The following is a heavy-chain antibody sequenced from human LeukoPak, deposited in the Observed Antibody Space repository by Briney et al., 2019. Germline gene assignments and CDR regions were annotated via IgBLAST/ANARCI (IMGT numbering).Heavy chain of an antibody. Sequence: PSETLSLTCTVSGGSISSDNFYWGWIRQPPGKGLEWIGSVYYDGSPHYTPSLTSRVTVSVDRSKNQFSLNLNSVTAADTAVYYCARVSDCRPSSCFSRWFDPWGQGTLVTVSS. D-gene: IGHD2-2*01. CDR1: GGSISSDNFY. CDR3: ARVSDCRPSSCFSRWFDP. V-gene: IGHV4-39*07. J-gene: IGHJ5*02. CDR2: VYYDGSP.